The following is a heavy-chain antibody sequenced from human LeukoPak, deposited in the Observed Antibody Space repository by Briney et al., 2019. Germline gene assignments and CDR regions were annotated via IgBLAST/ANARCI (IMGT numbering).Heavy chain of an antibody. CDR1: GGSISSYY. J-gene: IGHJ4*02. Sequence: SETLSLTCTVSGGSISSYYWSWIRQPAGKGLEWIGRIYTCGSTNYNPSLKSRITISVDTSKNQFSLKLSSVTAADTAVYYCARVPILTGYYFGSSIDYWGQGTLVTVSS. V-gene: IGHV4-4*07. D-gene: IGHD3-9*01. CDR2: IYTCGST. CDR3: ARVPILTGYYFGSSIDY.